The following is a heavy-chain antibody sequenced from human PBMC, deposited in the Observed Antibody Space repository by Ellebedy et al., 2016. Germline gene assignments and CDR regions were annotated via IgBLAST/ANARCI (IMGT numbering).Heavy chain of an antibody. CDR2: TYYRSKWYN. CDR3: AREYSTSFDY. D-gene: IGHD5-18*01. CDR1: GDSVSSNSAV. J-gene: IGHJ4*02. Sequence: LRLXCAISGDSVSSNSAVWNWIRQSPSRGLEWLGRTYYRSKWYNDYAVSVKSRITFNPDTSKNQFSLQLNSVTPEDTAVYYCAREYSTSFDYWGQGTLVTVSS. V-gene: IGHV6-1*01.